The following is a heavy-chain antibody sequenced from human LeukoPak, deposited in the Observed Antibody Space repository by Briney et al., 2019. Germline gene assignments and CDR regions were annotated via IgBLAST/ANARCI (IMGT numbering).Heavy chain of an antibody. CDR1: GFTFSSYA. J-gene: IGHJ4*02. D-gene: IGHD3-3*01. CDR2: ISGSGGST. CDR3: AQIPFRSGDYHFDY. V-gene: IGHV3-23*01. Sequence: GGSLRLSCAASGFTFSSYAMSWVRQAPGKGLEWVSAISGSGGSTYYADSVKGRFTVSRDNSKNTLHLQMKSLSAADTAVYYCAQIPFRSGDYHFDYWGQGTLLTVSS.